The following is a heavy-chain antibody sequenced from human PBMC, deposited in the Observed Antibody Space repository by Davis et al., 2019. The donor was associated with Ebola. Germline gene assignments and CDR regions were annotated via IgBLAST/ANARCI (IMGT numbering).Heavy chain of an antibody. CDR3: ANAVRYSSSWGGNYYYYGMDV. V-gene: IGHV3-30*18. J-gene: IGHJ6*04. CDR2: ISYDGSNK. D-gene: IGHD6-13*01. CDR1: GFTFSSYG. Sequence: GESLKISCAASGFTFSSYGMHWVRQAPGKGLEWVAVISYDGSNKYYADSVKGRFTISRDNSKNTLYLQMNSLRAEDTAVYYCANAVRYSSSWGGNYYYYGMDVWGKGTTVTVSS.